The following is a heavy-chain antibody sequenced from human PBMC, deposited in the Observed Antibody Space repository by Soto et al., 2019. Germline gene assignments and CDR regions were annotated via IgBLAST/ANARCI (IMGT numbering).Heavy chain of an antibody. CDR3: ARASYCTTTTCLEDV. CDR2: ISGSVAGTA. V-gene: IGHV3-23*01. D-gene: IGHD2-8*01. J-gene: IGHJ6*02. Sequence: GGSLRLSCAASGFSFSTYAMSWVRQAPGKGLQWVSSISGSVAGTAYYADSVNGRFTISRDNEKMTVYLQMNSLRAEDTALYYCARASYCTTTTCLEDVWGQGTKVTVSS. CDR1: GFSFSTYA.